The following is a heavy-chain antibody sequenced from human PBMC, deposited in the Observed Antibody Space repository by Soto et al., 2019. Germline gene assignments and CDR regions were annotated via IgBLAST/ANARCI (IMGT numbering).Heavy chain of an antibody. CDR3: ARDLPEDSSGYYVDY. J-gene: IGHJ4*02. CDR1: GYTFTSYD. Sequence: GASVKVSCKASGYTFTSYDINWVRQAPGQGLEWMGIINPSGGSTSYAQKFQGRVTMTRDTSTSTVYMELSSLRSEDTAVYYCARDLPEDSSGYYVDYWGQGTLVTVS. CDR2: INPSGGST. D-gene: IGHD3-22*01. V-gene: IGHV1-46*01.